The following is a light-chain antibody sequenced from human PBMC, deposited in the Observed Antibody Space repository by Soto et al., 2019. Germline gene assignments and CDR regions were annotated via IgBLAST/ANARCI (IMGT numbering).Light chain of an antibody. CDR1: QGVRDD. CDR3: LQESNYPLT. Sequence: IQMTQSPSSLSASVGDRVTITCRASQGVRDDVGWYQQKPGKAPKLLIYSASTLQSGVPSRFSGSGSGTDFTLTISGLQPEYFATYYCLQESNYPLTFGGVTKVEIK. J-gene: IGKJ4*01. CDR2: SAS. V-gene: IGKV1-6*01.